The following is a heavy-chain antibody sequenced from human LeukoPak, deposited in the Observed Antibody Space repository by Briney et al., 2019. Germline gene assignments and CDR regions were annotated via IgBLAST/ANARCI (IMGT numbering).Heavy chain of an antibody. CDR2: IRLSSSTI. CDR1: GFTFNSYN. J-gene: IGHJ4*02. Sequence: GGSLRLSCAASGFTFNSYNMNWVRQAPGKGLEWVSYIRLSSSTIYYADSVKGRFTISRDNAKDSLYLQMNSLRAEDTAVYYCARTVVAATADYWGQGTLVTVSS. V-gene: IGHV3-48*01. D-gene: IGHD2-15*01. CDR3: ARTVVAATADY.